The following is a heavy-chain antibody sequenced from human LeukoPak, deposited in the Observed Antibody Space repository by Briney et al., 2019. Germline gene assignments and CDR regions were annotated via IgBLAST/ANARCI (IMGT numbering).Heavy chain of an antibody. J-gene: IGHJ4*02. Sequence: SETLSLTCAVYGGSFSGYYWSWIRQPPGKGLEWIGEINHSGSTNYNPSLKSRVTISVDTSKNQFSLKLSSVTAADTAVYYCARSPTYYYDSSGYYPFDYWGRGTLVTVSS. CDR2: INHSGST. CDR3: ARSPTYYYDSSGYYPFDY. D-gene: IGHD3-22*01. CDR1: GGSFSGYY. V-gene: IGHV4-34*01.